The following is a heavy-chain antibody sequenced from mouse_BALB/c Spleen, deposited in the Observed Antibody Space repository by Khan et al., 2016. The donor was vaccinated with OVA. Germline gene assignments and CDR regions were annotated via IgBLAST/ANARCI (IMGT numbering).Heavy chain of an antibody. Sequence: QVQLKQSGAELARPGASVKMSCKASGYTFTTYTMHWVKQRPGQGLEWIGYINPSNGYTNYNQKFKDKSTLTADKSSSTAYMQLSSLTSDYAAVYYCAREGDYYRYDGWFSYWGQGTLVTVSA. CDR2: INPSNGYT. CDR1: GYTFTTYT. D-gene: IGHD2-14*01. V-gene: IGHV1-4*01. J-gene: IGHJ3*01. CDR3: AREGDYYRYDGWFSY.